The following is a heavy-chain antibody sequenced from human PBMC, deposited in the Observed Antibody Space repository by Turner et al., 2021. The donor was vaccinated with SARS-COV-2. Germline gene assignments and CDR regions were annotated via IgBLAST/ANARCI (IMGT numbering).Heavy chain of an antibody. J-gene: IGHJ6*02. V-gene: IGHV3-53*02. Sequence: EVQLVETGGGLIQPGGSLRLSCAASGFTVSSNYMSWVRQAQGKGLEWVSVIYSGSSPYYADSVKGRFTISRDNSKNTLYLQMNSLRAEDTAVYYCARDDPLGGMDVWGQGTTVTVSS. CDR3: ARDDPLGGMDV. CDR2: IYSGSSP. CDR1: GFTVSSNY.